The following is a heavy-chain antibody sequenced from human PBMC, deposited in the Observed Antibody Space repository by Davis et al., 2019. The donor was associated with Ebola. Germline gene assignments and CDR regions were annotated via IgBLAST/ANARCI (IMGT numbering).Heavy chain of an antibody. J-gene: IGHJ6*02. Sequence: GESLKISCAASGFTFSSYSMNWVRQAPGKGLEWVSYISSSSSTIYYADSVKGRFTISRDNAKNSLYLQMNSLRAEDTAVYYCAKPVVYGMDVWGQGTTVTASS. CDR1: GFTFSSYS. V-gene: IGHV3-48*01. CDR2: ISSSSSTI. CDR3: AKPVVYGMDV.